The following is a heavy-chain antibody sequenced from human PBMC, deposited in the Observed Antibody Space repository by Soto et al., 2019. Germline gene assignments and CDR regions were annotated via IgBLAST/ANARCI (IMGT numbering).Heavy chain of an antibody. V-gene: IGHV3-23*01. Sequence: GGSLRLSCAASGFTFSTYAMSWVRQAPGKGPEWVSLVDSSGRTYYTDSVKGRFTVSRDNSENTVYLQMNSLRAEDTAVYYCAKWLRGGNYYCDHWGQGTLGTVSS. D-gene: IGHD1-26*01. CDR2: VDSSGRT. CDR3: AKWLRGGNYYCDH. J-gene: IGHJ4*02. CDR1: GFTFSTYA.